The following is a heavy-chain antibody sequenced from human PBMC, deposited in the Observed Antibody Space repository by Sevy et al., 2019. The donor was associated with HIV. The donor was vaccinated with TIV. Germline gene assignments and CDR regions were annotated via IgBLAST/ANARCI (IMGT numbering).Heavy chain of an antibody. CDR2: IKQDGSDK. J-gene: IGHJ5*02. V-gene: IGHV3-7*04. Sequence: GGSLRLSCAASGFTFSSHWMTWVRQAPGKGLEWVANIKQDGSDKYYVDSVKGRFTISRDNGKNSLYLQMNSLRVEDTVVYYCARGGAAISWGLGTLVTASS. CDR1: GFTFSSHW. D-gene: IGHD3-3*01. CDR3: ARGGAAIS.